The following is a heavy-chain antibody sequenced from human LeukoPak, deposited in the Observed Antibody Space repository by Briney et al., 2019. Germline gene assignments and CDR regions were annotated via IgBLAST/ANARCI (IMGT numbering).Heavy chain of an antibody. CDR3: ARVCDSSGYYYCG. CDR2: ISGLGAKT. D-gene: IGHD3-22*01. Sequence: PGGSLRLSCAASGFTFSTYAMSWVRQAPGKGLEWVSGISGLGAKTYSADSVKGRFAISRDNSKNTLYLQMNSLRAEDTAVYYCARVCDSSGYYYCGWGQGTLVTVSS. V-gene: IGHV3-23*01. CDR1: GFTFSTYA. J-gene: IGHJ4*02.